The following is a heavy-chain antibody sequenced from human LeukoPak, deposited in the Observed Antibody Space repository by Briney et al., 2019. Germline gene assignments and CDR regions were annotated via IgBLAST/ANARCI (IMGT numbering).Heavy chain of an antibody. Sequence: SETLSLTCTVSGYSINSGFYWSWIRQPPGKGLEWIGYIYYSGSTNYNPSLKSRVTISVDTSKNQFSLKLRSVTAADTAVYYCARVTGYMIEDYFDYWGQGILVTVSS. CDR2: IYYSGST. CDR1: GYSINSGFY. V-gene: IGHV4-61*01. CDR3: ARVTGYMIEDYFDY. J-gene: IGHJ4*02. D-gene: IGHD3-9*01.